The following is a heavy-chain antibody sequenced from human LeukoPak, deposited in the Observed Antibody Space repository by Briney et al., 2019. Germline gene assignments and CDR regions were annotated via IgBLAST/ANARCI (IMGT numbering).Heavy chain of an antibody. CDR1: GGSISSGSYY. CDR3: ARDSEDGDDAFDI. D-gene: IGHD4-17*01. V-gene: IGHV4-61*02. CDR2: IYTSGST. J-gene: IGHJ3*02. Sequence: SETLSLTCTVSGGSISSGSYYWSWIRQPAGKGLEWIGRIYTSGSTNYNPSLKSRVTISVGTSKNQFSLKLSSVTAADTAVYYCARDSEDGDDAFDIWGQGTMVTVSS.